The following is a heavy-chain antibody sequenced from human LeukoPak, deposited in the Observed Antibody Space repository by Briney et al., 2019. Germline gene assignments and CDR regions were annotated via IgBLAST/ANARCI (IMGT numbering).Heavy chain of an antibody. J-gene: IGHJ5*02. V-gene: IGHV1-46*01. CDR2: IRPTDGST. CDR1: GYTFINHY. D-gene: IGHD3-9*01. CDR3: TRTINSWFDP. Sequence: ASVKVSCKPSGYTFINHYIHWVRQAPGQGLEWMGVIRPTDGSTSYAQNFQGRLSMTSDTSTSTAYMELSSLRSKDTAIYYCTRTINSWFDPWGQGTPVSVSS.